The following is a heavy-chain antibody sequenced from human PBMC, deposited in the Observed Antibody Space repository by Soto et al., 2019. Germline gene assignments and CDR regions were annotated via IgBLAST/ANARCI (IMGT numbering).Heavy chain of an antibody. D-gene: IGHD4-17*01. J-gene: IGHJ5*02. Sequence: GASVKVSCKASGYTFTGYYMHWVRQAPGQGLEWMGWINPNSDGTNYAKKLQGWVTMTRDTSISTAYMELSRLRSDDTAEYYCARDRSDYGELDPWGQGTLVTVSS. CDR1: GYTFTGYY. V-gene: IGHV1-2*04. CDR2: INPNSDGT. CDR3: ARDRSDYGELDP.